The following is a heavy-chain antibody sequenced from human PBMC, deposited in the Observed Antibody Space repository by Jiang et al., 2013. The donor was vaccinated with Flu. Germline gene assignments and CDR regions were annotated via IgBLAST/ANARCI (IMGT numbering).Heavy chain of an antibody. CDR1: GDSISTSSYY. CDR3: ARLGGDYDFWSDYYRYGMDV. CDR2: LYYGEKT. Sequence: GLVKPSDTLSLTCSVSGDSISTSSYYWSWIRQPPRKGLEWIGSLYYGEKTYYNPSLKSRVTISVDTSKNQFSLKVSSVTAADTAVYFCARLGGDYDFWSDYYRYGMDVWGPGTTVTVSS. V-gene: IGHV4-39*01. J-gene: IGHJ6*02. D-gene: IGHD3-3*01.